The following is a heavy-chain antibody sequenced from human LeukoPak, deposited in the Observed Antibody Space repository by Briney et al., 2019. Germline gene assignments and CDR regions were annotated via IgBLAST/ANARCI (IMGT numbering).Heavy chain of an antibody. CDR2: ISSSGSTI. V-gene: IGHV3-48*03. D-gene: IGHD6-13*01. CDR3: ARVVPSSWYSRLVGYFDY. J-gene: IGHJ4*02. CDR1: GFTFSSYE. Sequence: PGGSLRLSCAASGFTFSSYEMNWVRQAPGKGLEWVSYISSSGSTIYYADSVKGRFTISRDNSKNTLYLQMNSVRAEDTAVYYCARVVPSSWYSRLVGYFDYWGQGTLVTVSS.